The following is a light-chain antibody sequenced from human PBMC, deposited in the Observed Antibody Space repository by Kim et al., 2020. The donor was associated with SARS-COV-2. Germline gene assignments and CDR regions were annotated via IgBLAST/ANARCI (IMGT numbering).Light chain of an antibody. CDR2: GAS. CDR1: QSLSSN. CDR3: QQFHNWPLYS. J-gene: IGKJ2*03. Sequence: EIVMTQSPATLSVSPGERAPLSCRASQSLSSNLAWYQQKPGQAPRLLIYGASTRAPNIPARFSGSGSGTEFTLTISSLQSGDFAVYYCQQFHNWPLYSFGRGTELEI. V-gene: IGKV3-15*01.